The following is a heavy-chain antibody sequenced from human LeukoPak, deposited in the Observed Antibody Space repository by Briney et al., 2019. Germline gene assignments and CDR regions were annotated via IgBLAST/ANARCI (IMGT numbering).Heavy chain of an antibody. V-gene: IGHV3-30*18. D-gene: IGHD2-15*01. CDR2: ISYDGSNK. CDR3: AKDGIVVVAATHYYYYGMDV. J-gene: IGHJ6*02. CDR1: GFTFSSYG. Sequence: GGSLRLSCAASGFTFSSYGMHWVRQAPGKGLEWVAVISYDGSNKYYADSVKGRFTISRDNSKNTLYLQMNSLRAEDTAVYYCAKDGIVVVAATHYYYYGMDVWGQGTTVTVSS.